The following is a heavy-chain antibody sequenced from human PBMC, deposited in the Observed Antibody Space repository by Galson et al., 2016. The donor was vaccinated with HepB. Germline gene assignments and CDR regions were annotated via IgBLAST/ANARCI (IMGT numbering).Heavy chain of an antibody. CDR1: GFTFSSYG. D-gene: IGHD1-1*01. CDR3: ARDVGNEGFDP. V-gene: IGHV3-48*02. CDR2: MSSRPSSSTI. J-gene: IGHJ5*02. Sequence: SLRLSCAASGFTFSSYGMNWVRQAPGTGLEWISYMSSRPSSSTIHYADSVRGRFTISRDNAKNSLYLQMNSLRDEDTAVYYFARDVGNEGFDPWGQGTLVIVSS.